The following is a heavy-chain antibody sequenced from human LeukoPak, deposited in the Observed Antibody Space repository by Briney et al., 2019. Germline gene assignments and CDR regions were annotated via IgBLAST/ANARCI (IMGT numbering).Heavy chain of an antibody. CDR2: IYHSEST. CDR3: ASGGMRGATRLLFVY. J-gene: IGHJ4*02. Sequence: SETLSLTCAVSGGSISSSNWWSWVRQPPGKGLEWSGEIYHSESTNYNPSLKSRVTISVDTSKNQFSLKLNSVTAADTAVYYCASGGMRGATRLLFVYWGQGTLVTVSS. D-gene: IGHD6-6*01. CDR1: GGSISSSNW. V-gene: IGHV4-4*02.